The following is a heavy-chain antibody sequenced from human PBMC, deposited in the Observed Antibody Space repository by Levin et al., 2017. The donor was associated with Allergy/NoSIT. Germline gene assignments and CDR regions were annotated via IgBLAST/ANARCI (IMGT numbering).Heavy chain of an antibody. CDR3: ARDIAVAGAYFDY. J-gene: IGHJ4*02. CDR1: GYNFSGHY. D-gene: IGHD6-19*01. V-gene: IGHV1-2*02. Sequence: ASVKVSCKASGYNFSGHYMHWVRQAPGQGVEWMGWMNSNSGGTNYAQKFQGRVTMTRDTSISTAYMELSRLRSDDTAVYYCARDIAVAGAYFDYWGQGTLVTVSS. CDR2: MNSNSGGT.